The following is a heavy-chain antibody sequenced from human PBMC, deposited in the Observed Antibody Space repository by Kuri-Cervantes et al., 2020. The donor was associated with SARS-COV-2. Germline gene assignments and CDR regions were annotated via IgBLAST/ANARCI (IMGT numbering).Heavy chain of an antibody. CDR3: ARIPHPHDYGDPSLDY. CDR1: GYTFTGYY. J-gene: IGHJ4*02. CDR2: INPNSGGT. Sequence: ASVKVSCKASGYTFTGYYMHWVRQAPGQGLEWMGWINPNSGGTNYAQKFQGRVTMTRDTSISTAYMELSRLRSDDTAVYYCARIPHPHDYGDPSLDYWGQGTLVTVSS. D-gene: IGHD4-17*01. V-gene: IGHV1-2*02.